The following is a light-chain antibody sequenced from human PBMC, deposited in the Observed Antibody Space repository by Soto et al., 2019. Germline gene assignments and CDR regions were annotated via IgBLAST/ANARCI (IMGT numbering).Light chain of an antibody. CDR3: HSYDSSAHWV. CDR1: GGSIANNY. J-gene: IGLJ3*02. CDR2: QDN. Sequence: NFMLTQPHSVSESPGKTVTISCTRSGGSIANNYVQWYQKRPGSAPTPVIFQDNERPSGVPDRFSGSIDSSSNSASLTISGLRTEDEADYYCHSYDSSAHWVFGGGPQLTVL. V-gene: IGLV6-57*04.